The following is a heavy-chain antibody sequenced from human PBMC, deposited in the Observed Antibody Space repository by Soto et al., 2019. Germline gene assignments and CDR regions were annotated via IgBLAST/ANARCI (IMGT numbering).Heavy chain of an antibody. CDR2: IKQDGSEK. J-gene: IGHJ4*02. CDR3: ARDTGRRGFCSDY. V-gene: IGHV3-7*01. D-gene: IGHD3-10*01. Sequence: PGGSLRLSCAASGFTFSSYAMSWVRQAPGKGLEWVANIKQDGSEKYYVDSVKGRFTISRDNAKNSLYLQMNSLRAEDTAVSYCARDTGRRGFCSDYWGQGTLVTVSS. CDR1: GFTFSSYA.